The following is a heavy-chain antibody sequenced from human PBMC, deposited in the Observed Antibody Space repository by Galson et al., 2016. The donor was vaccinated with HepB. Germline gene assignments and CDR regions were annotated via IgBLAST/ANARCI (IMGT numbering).Heavy chain of an antibody. D-gene: IGHD2-15*01. Sequence: SLRLSCAASGFTFSHAWMSWVRQAPGKGLEWVGHIKNRAEGGTTDYAAPVKGRFYISRDDSEDTLYLQLNSLKTEDAAMYYCTTDLPAIGGQGFDFWGQGILGTVSS. V-gene: IGHV3-15*01. CDR3: TTDLPAIGGQGFDF. CDR1: GFTFSHAW. CDR2: IKNRAEGGTT. J-gene: IGHJ4*02.